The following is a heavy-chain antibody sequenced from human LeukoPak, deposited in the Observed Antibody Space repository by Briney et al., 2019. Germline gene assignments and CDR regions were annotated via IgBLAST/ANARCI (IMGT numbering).Heavy chain of an antibody. V-gene: IGHV1-2*02. J-gene: IGHJ5*02. CDR3: ARSVHIVVVTAIPDWFDP. CDR2: INPNSGGT. CDR1: GYTFTGYY. Sequence: ASVKVSCKASGYTFTGYYMHWVRQAPGQGLEWMGWINPNSGGTNYAQKFQGRVTVTRDTSISTAYMELSRLRSDDTAVYYCARSVHIVVVTAIPDWFDPWGQGTLVTVSS. D-gene: IGHD2-21*02.